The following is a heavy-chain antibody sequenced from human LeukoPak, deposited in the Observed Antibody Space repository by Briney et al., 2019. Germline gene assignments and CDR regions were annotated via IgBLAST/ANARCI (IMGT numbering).Heavy chain of an antibody. CDR1: GFTFDDYG. V-gene: IGHV3-20*04. J-gene: IGHJ4*02. D-gene: IGHD3-22*01. Sequence: GGSLRLSCAASGFTFDDYGMSWVPQAPGKGLEWVSGINWNGGSTGYADPVRGRFTISRDNAKNSRSLKMDSLRAEDTALYYCARGRYDSSGPYYWGQGTLVTVSS. CDR2: INWNGGST. CDR3: ARGRYDSSGPYY.